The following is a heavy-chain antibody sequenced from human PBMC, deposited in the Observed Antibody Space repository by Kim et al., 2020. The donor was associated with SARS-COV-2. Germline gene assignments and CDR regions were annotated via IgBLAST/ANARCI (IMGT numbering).Heavy chain of an antibody. V-gene: IGHV4-34*01. CDR3: AREQYSSGWYSGNWFDP. Sequence: SETLSLTCAVYGGSFSGYYWSWIRQPPGKGLEWIGEINHSGSTNYNPSLKSRVTISVDTSKNQFSLKLSSVTAADTAVYYCAREQYSSGWYSGNWFDPWGQGTLVTVSS. J-gene: IGHJ5*02. CDR2: INHSGST. D-gene: IGHD6-19*01. CDR1: GGSFSGYY.